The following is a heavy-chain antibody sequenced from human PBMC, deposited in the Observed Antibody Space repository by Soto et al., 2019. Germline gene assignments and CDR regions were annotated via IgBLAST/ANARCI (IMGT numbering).Heavy chain of an antibody. Sequence: SETLSLTCTVSGGSMRNYFWTWIRQPPWKGLEWIGYIHYSGTTSFFPSYNPSLRSRVTISEDTSKNQFSLKLLSVTTADTAVYFCAAGEASSRNLAPYYLDFWGQGTLVTVSS. J-gene: IGHJ4*02. CDR3: AAGEASSRNLAPYYLDF. CDR1: GGSMRNYF. V-gene: IGHV4-59*01. CDR2: IHYSGTT. D-gene: IGHD6-13*01.